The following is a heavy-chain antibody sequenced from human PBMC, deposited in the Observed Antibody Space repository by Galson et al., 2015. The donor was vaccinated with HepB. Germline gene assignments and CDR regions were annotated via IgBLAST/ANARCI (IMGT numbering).Heavy chain of an antibody. CDR1: GGSISSYY. J-gene: IGHJ6*02. V-gene: IGHV4-59*01. CDR2: ISYRGNT. CDR3: SRSIAAAGLPYYYGMDV. D-gene: IGHD6-13*01. Sequence: ETLSLTCTVSGGSISSYYWSWTRQPPGKGLEWIGYISYRGNTNYNPSLRSRVTISVDTSKNQFSLKLSSFTAGDTAVYYCSRSIAAAGLPYYYGMDVWGQGTTVTVSS.